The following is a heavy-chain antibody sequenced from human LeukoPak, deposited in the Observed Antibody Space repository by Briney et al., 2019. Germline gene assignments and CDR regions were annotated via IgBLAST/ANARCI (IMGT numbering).Heavy chain of an antibody. CDR1: GFTFSSYG. CDR2: IRYDGTHQ. V-gene: IGHV3-30*02. D-gene: IGHD3-3*01. CDR3: AVYDFWSGASGYFDY. J-gene: IGHJ4*02. Sequence: GGSLRLSCRTSGFTFSSYGMHWVRQAPGKGLEWVGFIRYDGTHQYYGDSVKGRFTISRDNSKNTLYLQMNSLRAEDTAVYYCAVYDFWSGASGYFDYWGQGTLVTVSS.